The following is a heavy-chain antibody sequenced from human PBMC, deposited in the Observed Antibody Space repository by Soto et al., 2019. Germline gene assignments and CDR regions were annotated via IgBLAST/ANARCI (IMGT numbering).Heavy chain of an antibody. V-gene: IGHV3-23*01. D-gene: IGHD2-2*01. CDR1: GFSFSRYS. Sequence: PGGSLRLSCAASGFSFSRYSMSWVRQAPGKGLEWVSAITGSGGDSYHADSVKGRFTISRDNTENTLYFQMNSLRAEDTAVYYCAKGSASSRPYYFDYWGQGTPVTVSS. J-gene: IGHJ4*02. CDR2: ITGSGGDS. CDR3: AKGSASSRPYYFDY.